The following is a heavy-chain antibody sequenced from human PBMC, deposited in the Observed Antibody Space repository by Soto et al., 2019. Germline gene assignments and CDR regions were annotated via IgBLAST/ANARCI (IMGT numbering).Heavy chain of an antibody. Sequence: ASLKVSCKASGNTFTSYYMHWVRQAPGQGPEWMGLVNPSGGSTYYAQKFRGRVTMTRDTSTSTLYMELSSLRFDDTAVYYCACFITASGTHDAFDIWGQGTMVTVSS. CDR1: GNTFTSYY. V-gene: IGHV1-46*01. J-gene: IGHJ3*02. D-gene: IGHD6-25*01. CDR3: ACFITASGTHDAFDI. CDR2: VNPSGGST.